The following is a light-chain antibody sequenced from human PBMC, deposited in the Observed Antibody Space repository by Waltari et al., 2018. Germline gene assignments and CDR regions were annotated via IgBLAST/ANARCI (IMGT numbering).Light chain of an antibody. J-gene: IGKJ4*01. CDR2: LGS. CDR1: QSLLYSNGNNY. V-gene: IGKV2-28*01. Sequence: DIVMTQSPLFLPVTPGESASISCRSSQSLLYSNGNNYLDWYLQKPGQSPQLLIFLGSNRASGVPDRFSGSGSGTDSTLKISRVEAEDVGVYFCMQGLQGPLTFGGGTKVEIK. CDR3: MQGLQGPLT.